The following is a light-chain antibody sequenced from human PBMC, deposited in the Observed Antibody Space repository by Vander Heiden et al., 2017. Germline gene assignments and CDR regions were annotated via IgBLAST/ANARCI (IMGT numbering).Light chain of an antibody. CDR1: QSVLYSSNNKKY. J-gene: IGKJ5*01. CDR2: WAA. V-gene: IGKV4-1*01. CDR3: LQYSSTEAT. Sequence: DIVMTQSPDSLAVSLGERATINCKSSQSVLYSSNNKKYLAWYQQKPGQPPKLPIYWAATRESGVPDRFSGSGSGTDFTLTISSLQAEDVAVYYCLQYSSTEATFGQGTRLEIK.